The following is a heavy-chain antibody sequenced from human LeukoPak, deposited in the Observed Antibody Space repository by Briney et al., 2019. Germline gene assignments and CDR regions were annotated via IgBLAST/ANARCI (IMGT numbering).Heavy chain of an antibody. CDR3: AKTSDYYDSSGYFDY. CDR2: ISGSGGST. J-gene: IGHJ4*02. CDR1: GFTFSSYA. D-gene: IGHD3-22*01. Sequence: GGSLRLSCAASGFTFSSYAMSRVRQAPGKGLEWVSAISGSGGSTYYADSVKGRFTISRDNSKNTLYLQMNSLRAEDTAVYYCAKTSDYYDSSGYFDYWGQGTLVTVSS. V-gene: IGHV3-23*01.